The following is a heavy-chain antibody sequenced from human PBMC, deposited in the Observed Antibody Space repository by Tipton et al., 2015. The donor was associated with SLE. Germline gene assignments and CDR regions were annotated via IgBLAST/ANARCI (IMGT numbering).Heavy chain of an antibody. Sequence: TLSLTCTVSGDSISSHFWTWIRQPPGKGLEWIGYTFYSGSTKYNPSFKSRVSISIDTSKNQFSLRLTSLTAADTAVYYCARVGKYTDSDGYYLYYFDYWGQGTLVTVSS. V-gene: IGHV4-59*11. D-gene: IGHD3-22*01. CDR3: ARVGKYTDSDGYYLYYFDY. CDR2: TFYSGST. J-gene: IGHJ4*02. CDR1: GDSISSHF.